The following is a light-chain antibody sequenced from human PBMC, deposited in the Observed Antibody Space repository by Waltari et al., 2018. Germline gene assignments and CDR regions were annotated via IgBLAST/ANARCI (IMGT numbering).Light chain of an antibody. CDR2: GKN. J-gene: IGLJ2*01. V-gene: IGLV3-19*01. CDR3: HSRDSSGDVL. Sequence: SSALTQDPAVSVALGQTARLTCQGERRRTYFVSWFHQRPGDAPALLIYGKNNRPSGIPDRFSASSSGSTASLTIIGAQAEDEADYYCHSRDSSGDVLIGGGTKLTV. CDR1: RRRTYF.